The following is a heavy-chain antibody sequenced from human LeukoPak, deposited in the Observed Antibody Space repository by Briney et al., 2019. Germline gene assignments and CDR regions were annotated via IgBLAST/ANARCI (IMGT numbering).Heavy chain of an antibody. CDR1: GGSFSGYY. Sequence: PSETLSLTCAVYGGSFSGYYWSWIRQPPGKGLEWIGEINHSGSTNYNPSLKSRVTISVDTSKNQFSLKLSSVTAADTAVYYCARISGHLSGSANAAFDIWGQGTVVTVSS. V-gene: IGHV4-34*01. D-gene: IGHD3-10*01. CDR3: ARISGHLSGSANAAFDI. CDR2: INHSGST. J-gene: IGHJ3*02.